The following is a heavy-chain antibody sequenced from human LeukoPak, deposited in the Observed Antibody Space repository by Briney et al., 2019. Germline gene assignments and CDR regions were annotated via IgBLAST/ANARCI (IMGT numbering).Heavy chain of an antibody. CDR1: GGSISSYY. Sequence: SETLSLTCTVSGGSISSYYWSWIRQPPGKGLEYIGYIYYSGSTNYNPSLKSRVTISVDTSKNQFSLKLSSVTAADTAVYYCARGPLWFGELPAYYFDYWGQGTLVTVSS. J-gene: IGHJ4*02. D-gene: IGHD3-10*01. V-gene: IGHV4-59*01. CDR3: ARGPLWFGELPAYYFDY. CDR2: IYYSGST.